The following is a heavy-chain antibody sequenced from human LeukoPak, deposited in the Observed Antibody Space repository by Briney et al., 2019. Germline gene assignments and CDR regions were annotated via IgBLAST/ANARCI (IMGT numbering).Heavy chain of an antibody. Sequence: ASVKVSCKASGDTFIDYYIHWVRQAPGQGLEWMGIINHSGYSTTYAQKFQGRVTMTRDTSTTTVYMELSSLRSEDTAVYYCARDEITPRGIGLDYWGQGTLVTVSS. D-gene: IGHD1-14*01. CDR3: ARDEITPRGIGLDY. V-gene: IGHV1-46*01. J-gene: IGHJ4*02. CDR1: GDTFIDYY. CDR2: INHSGYST.